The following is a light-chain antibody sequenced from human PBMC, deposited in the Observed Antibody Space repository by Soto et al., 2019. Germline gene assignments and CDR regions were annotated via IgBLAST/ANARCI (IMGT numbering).Light chain of an antibody. CDR2: DAS. CDR1: QSVSSY. CDR3: QQRSHWPQGT. Sequence: EIVLTQSPATLSLSPGERATRSCRASQSVSSYLAWYQQKPGQAPRLLIYDASNRATGIPARFSGSGSGTDFTLTISSLEPEDFAVYYCQQRSHWPQGTFGQGTRLEIK. J-gene: IGKJ5*01. V-gene: IGKV3-11*01.